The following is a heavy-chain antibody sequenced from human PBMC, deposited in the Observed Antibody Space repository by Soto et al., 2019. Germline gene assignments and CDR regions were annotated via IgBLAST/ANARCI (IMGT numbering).Heavy chain of an antibody. Sequence: GGSLRLSCAASGFIFSNYWMNWVRQAPGKGLQWVANIKQDGSEKYYVDSVKGRFTISRDNAKNSLYLHMNSLRAEDTAVYYCAGTYNYGAGRAFDIWGQGTMVTV. D-gene: IGHD3-10*01. CDR3: AGTYNYGAGRAFDI. J-gene: IGHJ3*02. V-gene: IGHV3-7*02. CDR1: GFIFSNYW. CDR2: IKQDGSEK.